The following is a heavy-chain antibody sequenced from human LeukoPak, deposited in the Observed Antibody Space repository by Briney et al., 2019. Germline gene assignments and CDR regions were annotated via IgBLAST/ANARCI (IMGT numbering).Heavy chain of an antibody. D-gene: IGHD5-18*01. V-gene: IGHV4-34*01. CDR3: ARGDREYSYDNWYFDL. J-gene: IGHJ2*01. CDR2: INHSGST. Sequence: PSETLSLTCAVYGGSFSGYYWSWIRQPPGKGLEWIGEINHSGSTNYNPSLKSRVTISVDTSKNQFSLKLSSVTAADTAVYYCARGDREYSYDNWYFDLWGRGTLVTVSS. CDR1: GGSFSGYY.